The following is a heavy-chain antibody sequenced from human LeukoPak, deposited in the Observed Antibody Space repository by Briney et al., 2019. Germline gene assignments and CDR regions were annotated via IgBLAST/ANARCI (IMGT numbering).Heavy chain of an antibody. CDR2: IGTLGDT. V-gene: IGHV3-13*04. CDR3: VRGQYSREWYGPDHNWFDS. D-gene: IGHD3-3*01. Sequence: GRSLRLSCAASGFTFSSHDLHWVRHATGQGLELVSGIGTLGDTYYAASVKGRFTNCKENDKNSLYLQMNSLRAGDKAVYYCVRGQYSREWYGPDHNWFDSWGQGTLVTVSS. J-gene: IGHJ5*01. CDR1: GFTFSSHD.